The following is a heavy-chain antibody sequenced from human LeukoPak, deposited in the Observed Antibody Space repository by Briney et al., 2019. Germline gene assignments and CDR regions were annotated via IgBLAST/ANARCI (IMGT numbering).Heavy chain of an antibody. CDR3: ARDASRGFDT. V-gene: IGHV3-7*01. Sequence: GGSLRLSCAPSGFTFSRYWMTWVRQTPGKGQEWVASIKDDGRQKYYVDSVKGRFTVSRDNAKSSAYLQMDSLRVEDTALYYCARDASRGFDTWGQGTLVTVSS. CDR1: GFTFSRYW. CDR2: IKDDGRQK. D-gene: IGHD5-24*01. J-gene: IGHJ4*02.